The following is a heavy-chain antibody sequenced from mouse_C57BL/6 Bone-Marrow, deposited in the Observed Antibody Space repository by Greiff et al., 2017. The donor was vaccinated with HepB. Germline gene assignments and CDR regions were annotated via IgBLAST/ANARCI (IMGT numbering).Heavy chain of an antibody. CDR3: ATGLTMDY. CDR1: GFTFSDYY. V-gene: IGHV5-12*01. CDR2: ISNGGGST. J-gene: IGHJ4*01. D-gene: IGHD2-4*01. Sequence: DVMLVESGGGLVQPGGSLKLSCAASGFTFSDYYMYWVRQTPEKRLEWVAYISNGGGSTYYPDTVKGRFTISRDNAKNTLYLQMSRLKSEDTAMYYCATGLTMDYWGQGTSVTVSS.